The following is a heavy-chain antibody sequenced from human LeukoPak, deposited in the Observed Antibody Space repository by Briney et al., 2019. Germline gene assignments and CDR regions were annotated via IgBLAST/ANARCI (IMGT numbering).Heavy chain of an antibody. CDR2: IYYSGST. D-gene: IGHD1-1*01. CDR3: ARSNFFDY. CDR1: GGSISSSSYY. J-gene: IGHJ4*02. Sequence: PSETLSLTCTVAGGSISSSSYYWGWIRQPPWKGLEWIGSIYYSGSTYYNPSLKSRVTISVDTSKNQFSLKLSSVTAADTAVYYCARSNFFDYWGQGTLVTVSS. V-gene: IGHV4-39*01.